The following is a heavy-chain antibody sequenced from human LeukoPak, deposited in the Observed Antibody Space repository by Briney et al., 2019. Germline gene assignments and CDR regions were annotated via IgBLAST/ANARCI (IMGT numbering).Heavy chain of an antibody. J-gene: IGHJ4*02. CDR1: GGSISSYY. D-gene: IGHD3-10*01. CDR2: IYTSGST. V-gene: IGHV4-4*07. Sequence: SETLSLTCTVSGGSISSYYWSWIRQPAGKGLEWIGRIYTSGSTNYNPSLKSRVTMSVDTSKNQFSLMLNSVTAADTAVYYCAREGSGSRPFDYWGQGTLVTVSS. CDR3: AREGSGSRPFDY.